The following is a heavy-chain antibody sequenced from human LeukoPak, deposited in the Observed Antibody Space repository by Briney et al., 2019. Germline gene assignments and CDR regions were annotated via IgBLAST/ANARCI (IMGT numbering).Heavy chain of an antibody. V-gene: IGHV7-4-1*02. J-gene: IGHJ4*02. Sequence: ASVRVSCTASGYTFISYVMTWVRQAPGQGLEWMGWINTNTGNPTYAQGFTGRFVFSLDTSVSTAYLQISSLKAEGTAVYYCARAHSYSTSSLPGYWGQGTLVTVSS. CDR2: INTNTGNP. D-gene: IGHD6-6*01. CDR3: ARAHSYSTSSLPGY. CDR1: GYTFISYV.